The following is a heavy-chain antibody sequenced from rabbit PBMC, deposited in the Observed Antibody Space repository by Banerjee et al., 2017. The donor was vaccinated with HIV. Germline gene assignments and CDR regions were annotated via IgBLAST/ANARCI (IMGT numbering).Heavy chain of an antibody. CDR2: IYTGSGST. V-gene: IGHV1S45*01. J-gene: IGHJ4*01. Sequence: QEQLEESGGDLVKPEGSLTLTCTASGFSISSSYWICWVRQAPGKGLEWIGCIYTGSGSTACASWAKGRFTITRSTSLNTVTLQLNSLTAADTATYFCARAIYGGAGNYGYPYYFNFWGPGTLVTVS. CDR3: ARAIYGGAGNYGYPYYFNF. CDR1: GFSISSSYW. D-gene: IGHD6-1*01.